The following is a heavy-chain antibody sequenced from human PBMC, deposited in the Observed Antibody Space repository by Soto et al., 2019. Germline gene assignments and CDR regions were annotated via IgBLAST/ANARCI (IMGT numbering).Heavy chain of an antibody. CDR2: IIPILGIA. CDR1: GGTFSSYT. Sequence: QVQLVQSGAEVKKPGSSVKVSCKASGGTFSSYTISWVRQAPGQGLEWMGRIIPILGIANYARKFQGRVTITADKSTSTAYMEPSSLRSEDTAVYYCARDRYDFWSGYYTPAEYFQHWGQGTLVTVSS. J-gene: IGHJ1*01. V-gene: IGHV1-69*08. D-gene: IGHD3-3*01. CDR3: ARDRYDFWSGYYTPAEYFQH.